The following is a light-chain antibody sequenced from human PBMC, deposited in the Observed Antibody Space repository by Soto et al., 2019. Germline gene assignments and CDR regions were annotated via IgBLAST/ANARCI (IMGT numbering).Light chain of an antibody. Sequence: EIVSTQSPGTLSLSPGERATLSCRASQSVSSSYFAWYQQKPGQAPRLVIYGASRRATGIPDRFSGSGSGTDFTLTISRLEPEDFEVFYCQHYEAFALGTKLDIK. CDR3: QHYEA. J-gene: IGKJ2*01. V-gene: IGKV3-20*01. CDR1: QSVSSSY. CDR2: GAS.